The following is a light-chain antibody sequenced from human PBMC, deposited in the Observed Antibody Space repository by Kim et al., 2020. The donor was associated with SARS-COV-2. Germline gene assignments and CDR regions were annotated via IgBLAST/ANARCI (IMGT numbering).Light chain of an antibody. Sequence: ISRTEASGDVGAYNYVSWYQQHPGKAPKLMIYDVSNRPSGVSNRFSGSKSGNTASLTISGLQAEDEADYYCSSYTSSSSVVFGGGTQLTVL. V-gene: IGLV2-14*03. CDR3: SSYTSSSSVV. CDR1: SGDVGAYNY. CDR2: DVS. J-gene: IGLJ2*01.